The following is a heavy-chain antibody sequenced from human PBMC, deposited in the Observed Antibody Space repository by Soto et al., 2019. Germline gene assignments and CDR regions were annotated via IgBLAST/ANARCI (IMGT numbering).Heavy chain of an antibody. J-gene: IGHJ4*02. CDR1: GGSISGYY. D-gene: IGHD5-12*01. CDR2: IYYSGST. CDR3: ARAWGGYGDY. Sequence: QVQLQESGPGLVKPSETLSLTCTVSGGSISGYYWSWIRQPPGKGLEWIGYIYYSGSTNYNPSLKRRVTISVDTSKNQFSLKLRSVTAADTAVYYCARAWGGYGDYWGQGTLVTVSS. V-gene: IGHV4-59*01.